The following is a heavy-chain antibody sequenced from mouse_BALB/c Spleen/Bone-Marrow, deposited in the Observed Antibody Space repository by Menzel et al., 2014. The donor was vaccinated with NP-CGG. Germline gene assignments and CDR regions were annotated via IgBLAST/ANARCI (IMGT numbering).Heavy chain of an antibody. Sequence: EVQLQQSGAELVKPGASVKLSCTASGFNIKDTYMHWVKQRPEQGLEWIGRIDPANGNTKYDPKCQGKATITADTSSNTAYLQLSSLTSEDTAVYYCASYYYGSSGFAYWGQGTLVTVSA. CDR3: ASYYYGSSGFAY. V-gene: IGHV14-3*02. D-gene: IGHD1-1*01. CDR2: IDPANGNT. CDR1: GFNIKDTY. J-gene: IGHJ3*01.